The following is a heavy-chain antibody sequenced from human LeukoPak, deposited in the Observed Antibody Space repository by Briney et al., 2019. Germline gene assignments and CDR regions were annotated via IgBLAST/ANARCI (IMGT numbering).Heavy chain of an antibody. V-gene: IGHV3-73*01. CDR3: TRRGYCSSTSCYTGVDAFDI. J-gene: IGHJ3*02. CDR1: GFTFSGSA. D-gene: IGHD2-2*02. Sequence: PGGSLRLSCAASGFTFSGSAMHWVRQASGKGLEWVGRVRSKTNSYATAYAASVKGRFTISRDVSKNTAYLQMNSLKTEDTAVYYCTRRGYCSSTSCYTGVDAFDIWGQGTMVTVSS. CDR2: VRSKTNSYAT.